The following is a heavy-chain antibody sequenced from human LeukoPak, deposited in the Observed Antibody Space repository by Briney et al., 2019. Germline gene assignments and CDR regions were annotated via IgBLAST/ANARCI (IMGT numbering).Heavy chain of an antibody. D-gene: IGHD4-17*01. CDR2: IKSKTDGGTT. CDR3: TPAPYGDPTGDY. Sequence: GGSLRLSCAASGFTFYNAWMRWDRPAPGQGREGVGRIKSKTDGGTTDYPARVKGRFTISRDDSKNTLYLQMNSLKTEDTAVYYCTPAPYGDPTGDYWGQGTLVTVSS. CDR1: GFTFYNAW. J-gene: IGHJ4*02. V-gene: IGHV3-15*01.